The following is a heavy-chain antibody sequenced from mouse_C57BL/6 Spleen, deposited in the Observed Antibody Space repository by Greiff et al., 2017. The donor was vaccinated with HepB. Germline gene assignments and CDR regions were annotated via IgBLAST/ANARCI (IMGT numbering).Heavy chain of an antibody. J-gene: IGHJ2*01. CDR3: ARGMTTVVATNWYFDY. CDR1: GFTFSDYG. CDR2: ISSGSSTI. Sequence: VQLKESGGGLVKPGGSLKLSCAASGFTFSDYGMHWVRQAPEKGLEWVAYISSGSSTIYYADTVKGRFTISRDNAKNTLFLQMTSLRSEDTAMYYCARGMTTVVATNWYFDYWGQGTTLTVSS. D-gene: IGHD1-1*01. V-gene: IGHV5-17*01.